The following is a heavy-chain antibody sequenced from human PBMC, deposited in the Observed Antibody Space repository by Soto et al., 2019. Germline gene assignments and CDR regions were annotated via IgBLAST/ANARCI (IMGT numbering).Heavy chain of an antibody. Sequence: ASVKVSCKASGYTFTSYDINWVRQATGQGLEWMGWMNPNSGNTGYAQKFQGRVTMTRNTSISTAYMELSSLRSEDTAVYYCARELRRYDFWSGPMDVWGKGTTVTVSS. CDR3: ARELRRYDFWSGPMDV. J-gene: IGHJ6*04. CDR1: GYTFTSYD. D-gene: IGHD3-3*01. CDR2: MNPNSGNT. V-gene: IGHV1-8*01.